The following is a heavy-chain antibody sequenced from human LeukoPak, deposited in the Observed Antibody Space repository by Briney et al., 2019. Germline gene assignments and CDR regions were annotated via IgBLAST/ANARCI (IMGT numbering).Heavy chain of an antibody. CDR3: ARDRSLLWFGGNLDP. CDR2: IYYSGST. CDR1: GGSISSSSYY. V-gene: IGHV4-39*07. D-gene: IGHD3-10*01. J-gene: IGHJ5*02. Sequence: SETLSLTCTVSGGSISSSSYYWGWIRQPPGTGLEWIGSIYYSGSTYYNPSLKSRVTISVDTSKNQFSLKLSSVTAADTAVYYCARDRSLLWFGGNLDPWGQGTLVTVSS.